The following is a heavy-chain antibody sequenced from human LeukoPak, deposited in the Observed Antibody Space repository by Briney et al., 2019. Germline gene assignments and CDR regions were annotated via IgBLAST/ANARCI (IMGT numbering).Heavy chain of an antibody. D-gene: IGHD3-3*01. V-gene: IGHV4-30-2*01. Sequence: SETLSLTCGVSGGSISSGGYSWSWIRQPPGKGLEWIGYIYHTGSTYSNPSLRSRVTISPDRSKNQFSLNMTSVTAADTAVYYCARKGGTIFGINYGMDVWGQGTTVIVSS. J-gene: IGHJ6*02. CDR2: IYHTGST. CDR3: ARKGGTIFGINYGMDV. CDR1: GGSISSGGYS.